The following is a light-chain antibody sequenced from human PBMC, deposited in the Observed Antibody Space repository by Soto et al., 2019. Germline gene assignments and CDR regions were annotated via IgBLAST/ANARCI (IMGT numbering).Light chain of an antibody. Sequence: QSVLTQPPSASGSLGQSVTISCTGTSSDVGAYNYVSWYQKHPDKAPKLMIYEVSKWPSGVPDRFSGSKSGNTASLTVSGLQADDEADYYCSSYAGSNTFVFGGGTKLTVL. J-gene: IGLJ2*01. CDR3: SSYAGSNTFV. CDR1: SSDVGAYNY. CDR2: EVS. V-gene: IGLV2-8*01.